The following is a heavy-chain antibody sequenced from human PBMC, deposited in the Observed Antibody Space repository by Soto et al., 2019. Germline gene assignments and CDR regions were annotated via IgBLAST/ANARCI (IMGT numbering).Heavy chain of an antibody. CDR1: GYTLTELS. CDR3: ATRAHQKLELRRLGYYYYGMDV. V-gene: IGHV1-24*01. CDR2: FDPEDGET. J-gene: IGHJ6*02. D-gene: IGHD1-7*01. Sequence: ASVKVSCKVSGYTLTELSMHWVRQAPGKGREWMGGFDPEDGETIYAQKFQGRVTMTEDTPTDTAYMELSSLRSEDTAVYYCATRAHQKLELRRLGYYYYGMDVWGQGTTVTVSS.